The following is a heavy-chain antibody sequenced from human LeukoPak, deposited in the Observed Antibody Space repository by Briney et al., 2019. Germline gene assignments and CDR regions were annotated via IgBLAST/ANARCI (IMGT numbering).Heavy chain of an antibody. Sequence: GGSLRLSCAASGFTFSNAWMSWVRQAPGKGLEWVGRIKSKTDGGTTDYAAPVKGRSTISRDDSKNTLYLQMNSLKTEDTAVYYCTTHGYSYGLDAFDIWGQGTMVTVSS. D-gene: IGHD5-18*01. CDR1: GFTFSNAW. V-gene: IGHV3-15*01. J-gene: IGHJ3*02. CDR2: IKSKTDGGTT. CDR3: TTHGYSYGLDAFDI.